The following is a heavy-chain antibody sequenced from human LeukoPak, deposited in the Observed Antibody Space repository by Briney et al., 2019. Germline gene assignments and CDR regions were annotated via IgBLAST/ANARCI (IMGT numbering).Heavy chain of an antibody. V-gene: IGHV3-30-3*01. CDR1: GFTFSSYA. CDR2: ISYDGSNK. J-gene: IGHJ4*02. Sequence: GGSLRLSCEASGFTFSSYAMHWVGQAPGKGLEWVAVISYDGSNKYYADSVKGRFTISRDNSKNTLYLQMNSLRAEDTAVYFCARAPNQLLLLKDYWGQGTLVTVSS. CDR3: ARAPNQLLLLKDY. D-gene: IGHD2-2*01.